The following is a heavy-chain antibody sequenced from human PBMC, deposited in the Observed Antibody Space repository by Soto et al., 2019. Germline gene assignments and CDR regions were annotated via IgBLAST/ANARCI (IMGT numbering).Heavy chain of an antibody. J-gene: IGHJ4*02. Sequence: GGSLRLSCAASGVTFSSYAMSWVRQSPGKGLEWVSAISGSGGSTYYADSVKGRFTISRDNSKNTLYLQMNSLRAEDTAVYYCAKFHYDFWSSYYGYWGQGTLVTVSS. CDR3: AKFHYDFWSSYYGY. CDR1: GVTFSSYA. D-gene: IGHD3-3*01. V-gene: IGHV3-23*01. CDR2: ISGSGGST.